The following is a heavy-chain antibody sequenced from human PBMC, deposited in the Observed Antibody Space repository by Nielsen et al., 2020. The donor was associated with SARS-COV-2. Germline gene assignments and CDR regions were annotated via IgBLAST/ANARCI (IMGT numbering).Heavy chain of an antibody. CDR1: GFTFSSYG. J-gene: IGHJ6*02. CDR3: AKDRWDSSSWYGGGMDV. Sequence: GGSLRLSCAASGFTFSSYGMHWVRQAPGKGLEWVAVISYDGSNKYYADSVKGRFTISRDNSKNTLYLQMNSLRAEDTAVYYCAKDRWDSSSWYGGGMDVWGQGTTVTVSS. D-gene: IGHD6-13*01. CDR2: ISYDGSNK. V-gene: IGHV3-30*18.